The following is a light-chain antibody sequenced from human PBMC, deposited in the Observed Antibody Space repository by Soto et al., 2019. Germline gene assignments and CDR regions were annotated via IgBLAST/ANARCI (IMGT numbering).Light chain of an antibody. V-gene: IGKV3-11*01. CDR1: QSVRSDY. J-gene: IGKJ1*01. CDR3: QQRSNWPRT. CDR2: DAS. Sequence: DIVLTQSPATLSLSPGDRATLSCRASQSVRSDYLAWYQQKPGQAPRLLIYDASNRATGIPARFSGSGSGTDFTLTISSLEPEDFAVYYCQQRSNWPRTFGQGTKVDIK.